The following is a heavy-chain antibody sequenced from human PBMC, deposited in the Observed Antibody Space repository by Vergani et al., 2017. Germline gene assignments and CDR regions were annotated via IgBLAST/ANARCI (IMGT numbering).Heavy chain of an antibody. Sequence: EVQLVESGGGLVQPGRSLRLSCTASGFTFGDYAMSWFRQAPGKGLEWVGFIRSKAYGGTTEYAASVKVRFTISRDDSKSIAYLQMNSLKTEDTAVYYCTRDRIQLWLRSEPYAFEIWGQGTMVTVSS. CDR1: GFTFGDYA. CDR3: TRDRIQLWLRSEPYAFEI. J-gene: IGHJ3*02. V-gene: IGHV3-49*03. D-gene: IGHD5-18*01. CDR2: IRSKAYGGTT.